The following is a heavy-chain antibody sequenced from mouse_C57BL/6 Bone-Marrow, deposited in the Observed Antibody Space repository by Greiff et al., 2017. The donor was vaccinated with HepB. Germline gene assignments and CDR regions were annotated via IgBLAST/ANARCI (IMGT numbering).Heavy chain of an antibody. CDR3: ARGGYPDYYAMDY. CDR2: IDPNSGGT. D-gene: IGHD3-1*01. J-gene: IGHJ4*01. CDR1: GYTFTSYW. V-gene: IGHV1-72*01. Sequence: QVQLQQSGAELVKPGASVKLSCKASGYTFTSYWMHWVKQRPGRGLEWIGRIDPNSGGTKYNEKFKSKATLTVDKPSSTAYMQISSLTSEDSAVYYCARGGYPDYYAMDYWGQGTSVTVSS.